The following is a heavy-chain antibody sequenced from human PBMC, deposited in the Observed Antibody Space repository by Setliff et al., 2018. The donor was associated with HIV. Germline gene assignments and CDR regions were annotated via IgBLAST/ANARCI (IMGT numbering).Heavy chain of an antibody. D-gene: IGHD2-15*01. CDR2: IYTSGST. Sequence: LSLTCAVSGVSISSSNWWTWVRQPPGKGLEWIGHIYTSGSTNYNPSLKSRVTISVDTSKNQFSLELSSVTAADTAVYYCARLPRRGRYCSGGSCYSRYGMDVWGQGTTVTVSS. J-gene: IGHJ6*02. CDR3: ARLPRRGRYCSGGSCYSRYGMDV. CDR1: GVSISSSNW. V-gene: IGHV4-4*02.